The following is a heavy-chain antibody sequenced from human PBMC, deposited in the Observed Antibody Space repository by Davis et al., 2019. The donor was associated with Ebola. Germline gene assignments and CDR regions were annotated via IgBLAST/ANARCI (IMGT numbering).Heavy chain of an antibody. J-gene: IGHJ6*04. CDR1: GYTFTGYY. CDR2: INPNSGGT. Sequence: AASVKVSCKASGYTFTGYYMHWVRQAPGQGLEWMGRINPNSGGTNYAQKFQGRVTMTRDTSISTAYMELSRLRSDDTAVYYCARELVATIKVYYYYGMDVWGKGTTVTVSS. V-gene: IGHV1-2*06. CDR3: ARELVATIKVYYYYGMDV. D-gene: IGHD5-12*01.